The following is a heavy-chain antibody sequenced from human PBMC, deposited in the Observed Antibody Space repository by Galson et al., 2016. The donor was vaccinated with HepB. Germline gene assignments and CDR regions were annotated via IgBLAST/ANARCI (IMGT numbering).Heavy chain of an antibody. Sequence: SLRLSCAVSGFTFSTFWMHWVRHAPGKGLVWVSRINSDGTYTNYADSVKGRFTVSRDNAKDTVYLRMNSLRAEDTALYYCARVPLGSDYFDSWGQGTLVTVSS. D-gene: IGHD1-26*01. CDR2: INSDGTYT. J-gene: IGHJ4*02. CDR3: ARVPLGSDYFDS. V-gene: IGHV3-74*01. CDR1: GFTFSTFW.